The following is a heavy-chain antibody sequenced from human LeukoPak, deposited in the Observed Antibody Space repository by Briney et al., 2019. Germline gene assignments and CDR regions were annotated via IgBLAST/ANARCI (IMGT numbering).Heavy chain of an antibody. CDR2: IYYSGST. CDR3: ARGSPKHDP. V-gene: IGHV4-39*07. J-gene: IGHJ5*02. Sequence: PSETLSLTCTVSGGSISSSSYYWGWIRQPPGKGLEWIGSIYYSGSTYYNPSLKSRLTISVDPSKNQFSLKLKSVTAADTAVYYCARGSPKHDPWGQGTLVTVSS. CDR1: GGSISSSSYY.